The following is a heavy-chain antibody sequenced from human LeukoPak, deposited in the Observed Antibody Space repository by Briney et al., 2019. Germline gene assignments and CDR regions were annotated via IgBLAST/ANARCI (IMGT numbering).Heavy chain of an antibody. CDR1: GDSFINYY. V-gene: IGHV4-4*07. D-gene: IGHD3-10*01. Sequence: SETLSLTCSVSGDSFINYYWSWIRQPAGKGLEWIGRIYTSGGVNYNPSLKSRVTISVDTSKNQFSLKLSSVTAADTAVYYCAREGGPWFGESRGYFDLWGRGTLVTVSS. CDR2: IYTSGGV. J-gene: IGHJ2*01. CDR3: AREGGPWFGESRGYFDL.